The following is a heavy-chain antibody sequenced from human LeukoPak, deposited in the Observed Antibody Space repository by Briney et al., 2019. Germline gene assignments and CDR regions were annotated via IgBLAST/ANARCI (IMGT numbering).Heavy chain of an antibody. V-gene: IGHV4-38-2*01. CDR2: ISHSGNT. D-gene: IGHD2-15*01. CDR1: RFSISSGYY. CDR3: TRGTLHLDT. J-gene: IGHJ5*02. Sequence: SETPSLTCAVSRFSISSGYYWGWIRQPPGKGLEWVATISHSGNTYFNPSLQSRVTVSLDTSKNQFSLNVTSVKAADTAMYYCTRGTLHLDTWGQGTLVIVSS.